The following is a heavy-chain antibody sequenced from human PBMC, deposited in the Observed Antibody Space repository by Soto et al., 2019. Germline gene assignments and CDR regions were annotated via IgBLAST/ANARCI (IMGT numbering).Heavy chain of an antibody. Sequence: ASVKVSCKAAGYTFISYAMHWVRQAPGQMLECMIWSNAGNGNTKYXXKFQGRVXXTRDTSAIAAXVELSXLTSEDTDGXDCARAGIPTIRSCFDPWGQGTLVTVSS. CDR1: GYTFISYA. D-gene: IGHD2-21*01. CDR2: SNAGNGNT. CDR3: ARAGIPTIRSCFDP. J-gene: IGHJ5*02. V-gene: IGHV1-3*01.